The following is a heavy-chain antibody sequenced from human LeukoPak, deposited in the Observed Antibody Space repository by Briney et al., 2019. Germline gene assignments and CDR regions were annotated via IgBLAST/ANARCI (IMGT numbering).Heavy chain of an antibody. J-gene: IGHJ3*02. CDR3: ARRGLVAGIYDLVYGFDI. D-gene: IGHD3/OR15-3a*01. CDR1: GYSFTSFH. V-gene: IGHV1-8*03. CDR2: MNPDTGST. Sequence: ASVKVSCKADGYSFTSFHINWVRQAPGQGPEWMGWMNPDTGSTGFAQKFQGRLTISQSSSIDTVYMELNGLTSEDTAVYYCARRGLVAGIYDLVYGFDIWGQGAMVTVSS.